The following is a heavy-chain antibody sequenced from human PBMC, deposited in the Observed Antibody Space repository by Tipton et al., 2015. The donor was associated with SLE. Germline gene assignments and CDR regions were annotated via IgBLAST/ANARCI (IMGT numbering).Heavy chain of an antibody. CDR1: GASVSGVTYY. CDR3: ARQPVYYYYYMDV. V-gene: IGHV4-31*03. Sequence: TLSLTCTVSGASVSGVTYYWSWIRQHPGKGLEWIGYIYDSGTTYYNPSLKSRLTISVDTSKNQFSLHLTSVTAADTAVYYCARQPVYYYYYMDVWGKGTTVTVSS. J-gene: IGHJ6*03. CDR2: IYDSGTT.